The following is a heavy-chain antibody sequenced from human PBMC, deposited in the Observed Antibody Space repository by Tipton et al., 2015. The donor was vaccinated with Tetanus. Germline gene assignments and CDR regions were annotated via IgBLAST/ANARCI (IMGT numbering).Heavy chain of an antibody. V-gene: IGHV4-59*01. D-gene: IGHD2-15*01. Sequence: TLSLTCTVSGGSISSYYWSWIRQPPGKGLEWIGYIYYSGSTNYNPSLKSRVTISGDTSKNQFSLKLSSVTAGDTAVYYCARGDEGCSGGSCYGAYFQHWGQGTLVTVSS. J-gene: IGHJ1*01. CDR3: ARGDEGCSGGSCYGAYFQH. CDR1: GGSISSYY. CDR2: IYYSGST.